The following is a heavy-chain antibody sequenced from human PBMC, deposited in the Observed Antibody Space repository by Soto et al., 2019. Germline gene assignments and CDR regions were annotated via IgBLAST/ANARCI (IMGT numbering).Heavy chain of an antibody. CDR3: ARDRRRGSSIYYFDY. CDR1: GGSISSGGYY. CDR2: IYYSGST. V-gene: IGHV4-31*03. D-gene: IGHD6-6*01. Sequence: TLSLTCTVSGGSISSGGYYWSWIRQHPGKGLEWIGYIYYSGSTYYNPSLKSRVTISVDTSKNQFSLKLSSVTAADTAVYYCARDRRRGSSIYYFDYWGQGTLVTVSS. J-gene: IGHJ4*02.